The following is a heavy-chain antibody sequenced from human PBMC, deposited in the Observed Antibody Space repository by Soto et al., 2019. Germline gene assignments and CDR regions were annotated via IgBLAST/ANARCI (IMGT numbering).Heavy chain of an antibody. Sequence: KPSETLSLTCAVSGGSISSGGYSWSWIRQPPGKGLEWIGYIYHSGSTYYNPSLKSRVTISVDTSKNQFSLKLSSVTAADTAVYYCARGYGRNFDYWGQGTLVTVSS. CDR2: IYHSGST. V-gene: IGHV4-30-2*01. CDR3: ARGYGRNFDY. D-gene: IGHD5-18*01. J-gene: IGHJ4*02. CDR1: GGSISSGGYS.